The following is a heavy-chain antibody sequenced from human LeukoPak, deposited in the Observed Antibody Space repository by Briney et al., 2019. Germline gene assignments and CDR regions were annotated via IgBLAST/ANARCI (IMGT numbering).Heavy chain of an antibody. V-gene: IGHV3-33*01. J-gene: IGHJ6*02. D-gene: IGHD3-9*01. Sequence: GSLRLSCAASGFTFSSYGMHWVRQAPGKGLEWVAVIWYDGSNKYYADSVKGRFTISRDNSKNTLYPQMNSLRAEDTAVYYCARERRMYYDILTGYLGYGMDVWGQGTTVTVSS. CDR2: IWYDGSNK. CDR3: ARERRMYYDILTGYLGYGMDV. CDR1: GFTFSSYG.